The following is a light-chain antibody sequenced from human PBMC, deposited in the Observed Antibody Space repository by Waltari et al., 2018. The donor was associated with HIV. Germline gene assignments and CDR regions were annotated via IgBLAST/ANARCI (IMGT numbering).Light chain of an antibody. J-gene: IGLJ2*01. CDR1: SSDVGCFDC. CDR3: NYTGTNSLN. CDR2: EVT. V-gene: IGLV2-14*01. Sequence: QSALTQPASVSGSPGQYITISCTGASSDVGCFDCISWYQQHPGKGPRLIIYEVTNRPSGFSIRVLGYMSANAASLTISRLQADDEADYYCNYTGTNSLNFGGGTKVTVL.